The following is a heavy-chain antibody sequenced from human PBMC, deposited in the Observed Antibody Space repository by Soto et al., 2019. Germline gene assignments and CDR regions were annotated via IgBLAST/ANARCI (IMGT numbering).Heavy chain of an antibody. CDR2: IYYSGST. Sequence: SETLSLTCTVSGGSISSSSYFWGWIRQPPGKGLEWIGSIYYSGSTYYNPSLKSRVTVSVDTSKNQFSLTLTSVTAADTAVYYCARHPSDFWFDPWGQGTLVTVSS. J-gene: IGHJ5*02. CDR1: GGSISSSSYF. D-gene: IGHD2-21*02. V-gene: IGHV4-39*01. CDR3: ARHPSDFWFDP.